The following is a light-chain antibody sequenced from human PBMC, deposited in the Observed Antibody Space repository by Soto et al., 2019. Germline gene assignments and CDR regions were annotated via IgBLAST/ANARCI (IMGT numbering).Light chain of an antibody. CDR2: DAS. Sequence: EIVLTQSPVTLSLSPGERATLSCRASQSFSSYLAWYQQKPGQAPRLLIYDASNRATGITARFSGSGSGTDFTLTISSLEPEDFAVYYCQQRGNWPSFGGGTKVDIK. J-gene: IGKJ4*01. CDR1: QSFSSY. CDR3: QQRGNWPS. V-gene: IGKV3-11*01.